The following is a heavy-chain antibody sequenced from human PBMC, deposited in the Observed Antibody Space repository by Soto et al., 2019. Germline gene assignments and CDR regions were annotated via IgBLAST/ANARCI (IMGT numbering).Heavy chain of an antibody. CDR2: IIPILGIA. V-gene: IGHV1-69*02. CDR3: ARNYDFWSGYAAEYYYYGMDG. J-gene: IGHJ6*02. CDR1: GGTFSSYT. Sequence: SVKVSCKASGGTFSSYTISWVRQAPGQGLEWMGRIIPILGIANYAQKFQGRVTITADKSTSTAYMELSSLRSEDTAVYYCARNYDFWSGYAAEYYYYGMDGWGEGTTVTVSS. D-gene: IGHD3-3*01.